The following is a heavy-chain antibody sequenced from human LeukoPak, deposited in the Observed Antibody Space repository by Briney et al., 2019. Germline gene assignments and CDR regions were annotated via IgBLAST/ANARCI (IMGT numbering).Heavy chain of an antibody. CDR3: ARAVSRSGLDY. D-gene: IGHD3-10*01. CDR1: GFTFSSYR. CDR2: IKEDGSEK. V-gene: IGHV3-7*01. Sequence: GGSLRLSCAASGFTFSSYRMSWVRQAPGKGLEWVANIKEDGSEKYYVDSVKGRFTISRDNAKNSLYLQMNSLRAEDTAVYYCARAVSRSGLDYWGQGTLVTVSS. J-gene: IGHJ4*02.